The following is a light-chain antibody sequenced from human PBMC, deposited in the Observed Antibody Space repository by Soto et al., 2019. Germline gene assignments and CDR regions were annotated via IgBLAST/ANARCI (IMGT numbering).Light chain of an antibody. Sequence: DIQITQSPSTLPASVGETVTTTCRASQTISSWLAWYQQKPGKDPKLLIYAASSLESGVPSRFSGSGSGTDFTLTISSLQPEDFATYYCQQSYSLPLTFGGGTKGDIK. CDR1: QTISSW. J-gene: IGKJ4*01. CDR2: AAS. CDR3: QQSYSLPLT. V-gene: IGKV1-39*01.